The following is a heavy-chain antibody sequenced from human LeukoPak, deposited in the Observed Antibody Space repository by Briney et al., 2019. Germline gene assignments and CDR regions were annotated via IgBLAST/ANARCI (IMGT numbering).Heavy chain of an antibody. D-gene: IGHD3-10*01. J-gene: IGHJ4*02. CDR2: IYYSGST. CDR3: ATRSRGFGEK. CDR1: GGSISSGGYY. V-gene: IGHV4-31*03. Sequence: SETLSLTCTVSGGSISSGGYYWSWIRQHPGKGLEWIGYIYYSGSTYYNPSLKSRVTISVDTSKNQFSLKLSSVTAADTAVYYCATRSRGFGEKWGQGTLVTVSS.